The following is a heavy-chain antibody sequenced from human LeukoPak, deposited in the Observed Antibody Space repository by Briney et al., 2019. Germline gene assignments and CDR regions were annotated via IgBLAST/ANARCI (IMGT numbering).Heavy chain of an antibody. CDR1: GYTFTSYG. CDR3: ARDRSYSSGWYYYYGMDV. Sequence: ASVKVSCKASGYTFTSYGISWVRQTPGQGLEWMGWISAYNGNTNYAQKFQGRVTITADKSTSTAYMELSSLRSEDTAVYYCARDRSYSSGWYYYYGMDVWGQGTTVTVSS. J-gene: IGHJ6*02. V-gene: IGHV1-18*01. CDR2: ISAYNGNT. D-gene: IGHD6-19*01.